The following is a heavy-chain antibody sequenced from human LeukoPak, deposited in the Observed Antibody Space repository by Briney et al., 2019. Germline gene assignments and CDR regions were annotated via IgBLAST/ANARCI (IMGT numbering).Heavy chain of an antibody. V-gene: IGHV4-38-2*01. CDR3: ARLGYCSGGSCYSAFDI. J-gene: IGHJ3*02. Sequence: SETLSLTCAVSGYSISNGYYWVWIRQPAGKGLEWIGRIYTSGSTNYNPSLKSRVTISVDTSKNQFSLKLSSVTAADTAVYYCARLGYCSGGSCYSAFDIWGQGTMVTVSS. CDR2: IYTSGST. CDR1: GYSISNGYY. D-gene: IGHD2-15*01.